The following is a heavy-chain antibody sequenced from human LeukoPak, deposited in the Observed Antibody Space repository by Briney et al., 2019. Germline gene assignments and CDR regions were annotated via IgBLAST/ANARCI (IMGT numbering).Heavy chain of an antibody. Sequence: GESLKISCKGSGYTFTSKWIGWVRQMPGKGLEWMGIIYPSDSDTRYSPSFQGQVTMSADKSITTAYLQWSSLKASDTAMYYCARLGYCSRGTCYAFDYWGQGTLVTVSS. D-gene: IGHD2-2*01. V-gene: IGHV5-51*01. CDR1: GYTFTSKW. CDR2: IYPSDSDT. J-gene: IGHJ4*02. CDR3: ARLGYCSRGTCYAFDY.